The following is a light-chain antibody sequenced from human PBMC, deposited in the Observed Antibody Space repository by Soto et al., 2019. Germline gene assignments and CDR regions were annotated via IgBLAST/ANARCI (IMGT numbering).Light chain of an antibody. J-gene: IGLJ1*01. CDR2: GVS. CDR1: SSDVGNYNS. Sequence: QSALTQPASVSGSPGQSITISCTGTSSDVGNYNSVSWYQQHPGKAPKLMIYGVSNRPSGVSDRFSGSKSGNTASLTISGLQPEDEADYYCSSYTSSSTDYVFGTGTKLTVL. CDR3: SSYTSSSTDYV. V-gene: IGLV2-14*01.